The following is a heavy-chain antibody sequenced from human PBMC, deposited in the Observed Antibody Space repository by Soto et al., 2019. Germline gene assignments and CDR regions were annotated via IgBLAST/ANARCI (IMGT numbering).Heavy chain of an antibody. CDR3: ARMATFGSLNWFDP. Sequence: ASVKVSCKASGYNFTNNDVTWVRQATGQGLEWMGWINPGSGDTGYAQKFQGRVTMTRDISIAAAYMELSSLRSEDTAIYYCARMATFGSLNWFDPWGQGTRVTVSS. CDR2: INPGSGDT. CDR1: GYNFTNND. J-gene: IGHJ5*02. D-gene: IGHD3-16*01. V-gene: IGHV1-8*01.